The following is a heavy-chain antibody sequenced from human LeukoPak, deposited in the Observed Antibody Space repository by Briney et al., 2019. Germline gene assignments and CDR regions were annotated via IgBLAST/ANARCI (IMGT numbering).Heavy chain of an antibody. CDR3: ARDLRGYYYYMDV. D-gene: IGHD3-10*01. CDR1: GFTFSNAW. J-gene: IGHJ6*03. CDR2: ISSSSSYI. V-gene: IGHV3-21*01. Sequence: GGSLRLSCAASGFTFSNAWMSWVRQAPGKGLEWVSSISSSSSYIYYADSVKGRFTISRDNAKNSLYLQMNSLRAEDTAVYYCARDLRGYYYYMDVWGKGTTVTVSS.